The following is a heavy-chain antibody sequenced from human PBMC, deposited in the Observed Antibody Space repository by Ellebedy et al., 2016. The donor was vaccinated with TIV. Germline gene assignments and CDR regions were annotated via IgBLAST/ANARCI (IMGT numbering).Heavy chain of an antibody. Sequence: GSLRLXXTVSGGSISSYYWSWIRQPAGKGLEWIGRIYTSGSTNYNPSLKSRVTMSVDTSKNQFSLKLSSVTAADTAVYYCARERYYYDSSGYYYVYYGMDVWGQGTTVTVS. V-gene: IGHV4-4*07. D-gene: IGHD3-22*01. CDR1: GGSISSYY. CDR2: IYTSGST. CDR3: ARERYYYDSSGYYYVYYGMDV. J-gene: IGHJ6*02.